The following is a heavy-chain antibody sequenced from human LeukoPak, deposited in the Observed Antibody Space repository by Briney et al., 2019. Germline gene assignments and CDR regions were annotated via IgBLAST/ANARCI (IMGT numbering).Heavy chain of an antibody. J-gene: IGHJ4*02. CDR1: GFTFSSYS. CDR3: AREPEAEDREYGSGHFDY. D-gene: IGHD3-10*01. V-gene: IGHV3-21*01. CDR2: ISSSSSYI. Sequence: GGSLRLSCAASGFTFSSYSMNWVRQAPGKGLEWVSSISSSSSYIYYADSVKGRFTISRDNAKNSLYLQMNSLRAEDTAVYYCAREPEAEDREYGSGHFDYWGQGTLVTVSS.